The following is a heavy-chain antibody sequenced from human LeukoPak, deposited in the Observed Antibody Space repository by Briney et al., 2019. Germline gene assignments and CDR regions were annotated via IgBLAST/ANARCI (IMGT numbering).Heavy chain of an antibody. V-gene: IGHV1-69*04. J-gene: IGHJ6*02. Sequence: SVKVSCKASGGTFSSYAISWVRQAPGQGLEWMGRIIPILGIANYAQKFQGRVTITADKSTSTAYMELSSLRSEDTAVYYCARSYYGSGSGMDVWGQGTTVTVSS. CDR2: IIPILGIA. CDR3: ARSYYGSGSGMDV. CDR1: GGTFSSYA. D-gene: IGHD3-10*01.